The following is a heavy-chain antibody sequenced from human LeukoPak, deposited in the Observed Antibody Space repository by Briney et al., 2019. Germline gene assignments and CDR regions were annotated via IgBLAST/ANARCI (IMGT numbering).Heavy chain of an antibody. V-gene: IGHV3-53*01. Sequence: GGSLRLSCAASGFTVSSNYMSWVRKAPGKGLEWVSVIYSGGSTYYADSVKGRFTISRDNSKNTLYLQMNSLRGEDTAVYYCARTHPYYYYMDVWGKGTTVSVSS. CDR3: ARTHPYYYYMDV. J-gene: IGHJ6*03. CDR1: GFTVSSNY. CDR2: IYSGGST.